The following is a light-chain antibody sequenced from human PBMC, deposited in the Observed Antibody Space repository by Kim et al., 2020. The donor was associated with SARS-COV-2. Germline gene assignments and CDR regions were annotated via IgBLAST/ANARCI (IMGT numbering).Light chain of an antibody. CDR2: DVS. J-gene: IGKJ3*01. CDR1: QSISSF. CDR3: QQRTNWPPIFT. V-gene: IGKV3-11*01. Sequence: PGERATLSCMASQSISSFLAWYQQKPGQAPRLLIYDVSNRATGIPARFSGSGSGTDFTLTISSLEPEDFAVYYCQQRTNWPPIFTFGPGTKVDIK.